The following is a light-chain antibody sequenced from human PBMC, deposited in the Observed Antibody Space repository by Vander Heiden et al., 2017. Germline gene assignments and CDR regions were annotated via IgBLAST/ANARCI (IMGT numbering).Light chain of an antibody. J-gene: IGLJ2*01. CDR3: QTWGSSTAV. CDR2: QDV. V-gene: IGLV3-1*01. CDR1: ALGDKY. Sequence: QTATMSCSGNALGDKYVSWYQHKPGHSPVLIISQDVQRPSGIPDRVSGSNSGDTATLTIGETRPMDDAVYYCQTWGSSTAVFGGGTKLT.